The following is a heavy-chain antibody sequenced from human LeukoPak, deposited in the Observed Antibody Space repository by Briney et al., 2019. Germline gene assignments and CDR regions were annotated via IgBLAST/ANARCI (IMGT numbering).Heavy chain of an antibody. CDR1: GFTFSNYA. V-gene: IGHV3-23*01. CDR3: AKLSASYFDY. J-gene: IGHJ4*02. CDR2: ISGSGGST. Sequence: GGSLRLSCAASGFTFSNYAMTWVRQAPGTGLEWVSTISGSGGSTYYADSVKGRFTISRDNSKNTLYLQMNSLRAEDTAVYYCAKLSASYFDYWGQGALVTVSS.